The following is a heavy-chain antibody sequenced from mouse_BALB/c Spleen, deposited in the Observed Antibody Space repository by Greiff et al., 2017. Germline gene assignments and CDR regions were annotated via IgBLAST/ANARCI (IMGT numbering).Heavy chain of an antibody. J-gene: IGHJ2*01. D-gene: IGHD2-14*01. V-gene: IGHV5-17*02. CDR3: GRRNYRYDYFDY. CDR1: GFTFSSFG. CDR2: ISSGSSTI. Sequence: EVHLVESGGGLVQPGGSRKLSCAASGFTFSSFGMHWVRQAPEKGLEWVAYISSGSSTIYYADTVKGRFTISRDNPKNTLFLQMTSLRSEDTAMYYCGRRNYRYDYFDYWGQGTTLTVSS.